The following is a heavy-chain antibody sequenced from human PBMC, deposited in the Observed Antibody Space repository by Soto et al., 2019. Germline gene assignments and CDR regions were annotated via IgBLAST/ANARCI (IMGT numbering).Heavy chain of an antibody. J-gene: IGHJ6*02. Sequence: QVQLVQSGAEVKKPGSSVKVSCKASGGTFSSYAISWVRQAPGRGLEWMGGIIPIFGTANYAQKFQGRVTITADESTSTAYMELSSLRSEDTAVYYCARDTAIIVATSYGYGMDVWGQGTTVTVSS. CDR2: IIPIFGTA. V-gene: IGHV1-69*01. CDR3: ARDTAIIVATSYGYGMDV. D-gene: IGHD5-12*01. CDR1: GGTFSSYA.